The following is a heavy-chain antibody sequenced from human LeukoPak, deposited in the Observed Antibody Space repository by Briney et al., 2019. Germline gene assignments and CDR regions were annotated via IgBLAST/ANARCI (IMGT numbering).Heavy chain of an antibody. J-gene: IGHJ6*02. CDR2: IYYSGST. Sequence: SETLSLTCTVSGGSISSGGYSWSWIRQHPGKGLEWIGYIYYSGSTYYNPSLKSRVTISVDTSKNQFSQKLSSVTAADTAVYYCAREPNYYDSSGYYYYGMDVWGQGTTVTVSS. V-gene: IGHV4-31*03. CDR1: GGSISSGGYS. CDR3: AREPNYYDSSGYYYYGMDV. D-gene: IGHD3-22*01.